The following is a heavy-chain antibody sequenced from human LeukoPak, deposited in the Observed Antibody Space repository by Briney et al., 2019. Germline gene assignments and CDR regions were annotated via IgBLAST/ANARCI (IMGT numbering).Heavy chain of an antibody. CDR2: INPTGGTT. Sequence: ASVKVSCKASGYGFTGYYMHWVRQAPGQGLEWMGIINPTGGTTTYAQKFQGRATMTRDTSTSTVYMELSSLRSEDTAVYYCARGYPLDWNYFDYWGQGTLVTVSS. V-gene: IGHV1-46*01. D-gene: IGHD3/OR15-3a*01. CDR1: GYGFTGYY. CDR3: ARGYPLDWNYFDY. J-gene: IGHJ4*02.